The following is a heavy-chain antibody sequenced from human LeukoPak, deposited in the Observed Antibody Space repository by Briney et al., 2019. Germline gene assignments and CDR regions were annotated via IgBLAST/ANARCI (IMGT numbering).Heavy chain of an antibody. CDR3: ARGPGPLYFDY. V-gene: IGHV4-39*07. CDR1: GGSIRSRGSY. J-gene: IGHJ4*02. Sequence: SESLSLTCTVSGGSIRSRGSYGAWSRQPQRRGLEWIESIYHSGRTYYTPSLKRRVTISVDTSKNQFSLKLSSVTAADTAVYYCARGPGPLYFDYWGQATLVTVSS. CDR2: IYHSGRT. D-gene: IGHD1-14*01.